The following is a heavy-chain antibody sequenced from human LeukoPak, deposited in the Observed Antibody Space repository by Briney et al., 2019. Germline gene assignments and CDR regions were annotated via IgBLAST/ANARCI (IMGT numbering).Heavy chain of an antibody. Sequence: GESLQISCKGSGYRFTSYWIGWVRPVPGKGLEWMGIIYPGDSDTRYSPSFQGQVTISADKSISTAYLQWSSLKASDTAMYYCARRDSSGSEDYWGQGTLVTVSS. V-gene: IGHV5-51*01. CDR1: GYRFTSYW. J-gene: IGHJ4*02. D-gene: IGHD6-19*01. CDR2: IYPGDSDT. CDR3: ARRDSSGSEDY.